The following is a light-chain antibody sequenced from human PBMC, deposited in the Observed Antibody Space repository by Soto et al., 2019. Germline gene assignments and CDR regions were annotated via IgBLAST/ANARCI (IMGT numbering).Light chain of an antibody. CDR3: QQYNNWRQT. CDR2: GAS. V-gene: IGKV3-15*01. CDR1: QSVSSN. Sequence: EKVMTQSPATLSVSPGERATLSCRASQSVSSNLAWYQQRPGQPPRLLIYGASTRATGIPVRFSGSGSGTEFTLTISSLQSEDFAVYYCQQYNNWRQTFGQGTKVDIK. J-gene: IGKJ1*01.